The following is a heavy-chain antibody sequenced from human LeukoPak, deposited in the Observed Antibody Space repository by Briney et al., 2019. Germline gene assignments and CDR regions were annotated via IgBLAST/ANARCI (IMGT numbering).Heavy chain of an antibody. CDR1: GGSISTYY. V-gene: IGHV4-4*07. Sequence: SETLSLTCSVSGGSISTYYWSWRRQSAGKGLEWIGRIHTSGSTNYNPSLKSRVTMSVDTSKNQFSLKVTSVSAADTGVYYCARAPEFSSGWLLDCWGQGSLVTVSS. J-gene: IGHJ4*02. CDR3: ARAPEFSSGWLLDC. D-gene: IGHD6-19*01. CDR2: IHTSGST.